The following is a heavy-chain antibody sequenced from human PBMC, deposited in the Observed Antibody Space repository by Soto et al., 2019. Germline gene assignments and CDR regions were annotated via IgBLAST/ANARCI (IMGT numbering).Heavy chain of an antibody. CDR2: IYHSGST. Sequence: SETLSLTCAVSGGSISSGGYSWSWIRQPPGKGLEWIGYIYHSGSTYYNPSLKSRVTISVDRSKNQFSLKLSSVTAADTAVYYCARGSYTIFGVVMDVWGQGTTVTVSS. CDR1: GGSISSGGYS. CDR3: ARGSYTIFGVVMDV. D-gene: IGHD3-3*01. J-gene: IGHJ6*02. V-gene: IGHV4-30-2*01.